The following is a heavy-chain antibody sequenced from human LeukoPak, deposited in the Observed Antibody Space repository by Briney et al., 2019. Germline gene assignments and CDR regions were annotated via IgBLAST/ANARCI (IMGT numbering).Heavy chain of an antibody. CDR3: AKVSRLNQPIPVTFDY. Sequence: SETLSPTCTVSVYSISSGHYWGWIRQPPGKGLEWIGSIYHSGDTYYNPSLKSRVTISVDTSKNQFSLKLRSVTAADTGVYYCAKVSRLNQPIPVTFDYWGQGTLVTVSS. D-gene: IGHD4-17*01. CDR2: IYHSGDT. J-gene: IGHJ4*02. V-gene: IGHV4-38-2*02. CDR1: VYSISSGHY.